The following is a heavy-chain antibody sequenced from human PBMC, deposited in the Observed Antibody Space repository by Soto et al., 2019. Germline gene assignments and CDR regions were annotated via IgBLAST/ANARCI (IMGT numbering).Heavy chain of an antibody. CDR1: GGSISSSSYY. V-gene: IGHV4-39*01. J-gene: IGHJ4*02. CDR3: AGQSLGTTRDFDY. CDR2: IYYSGST. Sequence: SETLSLTCTVSGGSISSSSYYWGWIRQPPGKGLEWIGSIYYSGSTYYNPSLKSRVTISVETSKNHFSLRLSSVTAADTAVYYCAGQSLGTTRDFDYWGQGTLVTVSS. D-gene: IGHD1-26*01.